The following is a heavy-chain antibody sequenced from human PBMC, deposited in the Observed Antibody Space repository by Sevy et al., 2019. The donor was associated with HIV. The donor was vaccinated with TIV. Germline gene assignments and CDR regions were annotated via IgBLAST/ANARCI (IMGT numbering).Heavy chain of an antibody. J-gene: IGHJ3*01. V-gene: IGHV3-48*01. CDR2: ISSSSSTI. Sequence: GGSLRLSCAASGFTFSSYSMNWVRQAPGKGLEWVSYISSSSSTIYYADSVKGRFTISRDNAKNSLYLQMDSLRAEDTAVYYCAKDVVAVVGDAFDVWGQGTMVTVSS. CDR1: GFTFSSYS. CDR3: AKDVVAVVGDAFDV. D-gene: IGHD2-15*01.